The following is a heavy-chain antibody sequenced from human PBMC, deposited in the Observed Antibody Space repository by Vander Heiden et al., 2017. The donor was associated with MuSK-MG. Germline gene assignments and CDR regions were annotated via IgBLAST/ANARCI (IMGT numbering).Heavy chain of an antibody. J-gene: IGHJ4*02. Sequence: EVQLVESGGGLVQPGGSLRLSCGVSGFTFSTYWMNWVRRAPGKGLEWVANIKQDGSEKNYVDSVKGRFTISRDNAKNSLYLQMNSLRAEDTAVYYCARLQAGYWGQGTLVTVSS. V-gene: IGHV3-7*03. CDR3: ARLQAGY. CDR2: IKQDGSEK. CDR1: GFTFSTYW.